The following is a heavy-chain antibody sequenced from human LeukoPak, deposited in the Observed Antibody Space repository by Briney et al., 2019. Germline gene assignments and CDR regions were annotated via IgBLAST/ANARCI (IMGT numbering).Heavy chain of an antibody. D-gene: IGHD1-26*01. CDR3: AKTKYSGSYYFDY. J-gene: IGHJ4*02. V-gene: IGHV3-23*01. CDR1: GFTFSSDA. CDR2: ISGSGGAT. Sequence: GGSLRLSCAASGFTFSSDAMNWVRQAPGKGLEWVSVISGSGGATYYIESVKGRFTISRDNSKNTLYLQMNSLRAEDTAVYYCAKTKYSGSYYFDYWGQGTLVTVSS.